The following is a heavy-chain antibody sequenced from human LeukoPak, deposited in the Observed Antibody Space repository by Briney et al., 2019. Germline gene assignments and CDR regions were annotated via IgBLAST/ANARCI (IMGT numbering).Heavy chain of an antibody. D-gene: IGHD1-14*01. CDR1: GFTFRSYW. V-gene: IGHV3-74*01. Sequence: GGSLRLSCAASGFTFRSYWMHWVRQAPGKGLEWVSRVIRDGSFTNYADSVKGRFTISRDNAKNTLYLQMSSLRAEDTAVYYCARGQPSFPTDYWGQGTLVTVSS. CDR2: VIRDGSFT. CDR3: ARGQPSFPTDY. J-gene: IGHJ4*02.